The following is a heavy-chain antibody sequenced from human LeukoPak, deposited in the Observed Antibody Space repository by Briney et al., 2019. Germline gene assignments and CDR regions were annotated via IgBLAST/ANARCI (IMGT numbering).Heavy chain of an antibody. CDR1: GGSISSYY. V-gene: IGHV4-59*01. D-gene: IGHD3-10*01. CDR3: ARDGGEYYYGSGSYYNGSYYYYGMDV. Sequence: SETLSLTCTVSGGSISSYYWSWIRQPPGKGLEWIGYIYYSGSTNYNPSLKSRVTISVDTSKNQFSLKLSSVTAADTAVYYCARDGGEYYYGSGSYYNGSYYYYGMDVWGQGTLVTVSS. CDR2: IYYSGST. J-gene: IGHJ6*02.